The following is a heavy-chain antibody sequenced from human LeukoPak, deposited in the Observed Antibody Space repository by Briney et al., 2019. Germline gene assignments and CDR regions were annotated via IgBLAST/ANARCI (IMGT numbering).Heavy chain of an antibody. D-gene: IGHD3-10*01. CDR1: GFTFSSYG. J-gene: IGHJ4*02. CDR2: IRYDGSNK. CDR3: AKLRWFGELWGSLTDY. Sequence: SGGSLRLSCAASGFTFSSYGMHWVRQAPGKGLEWVAFIRYDGSNKYYADSVKGRFTISRDNSKNTLYLQMNSLRAEDTAVYYCAKLRWFGELWGSLTDYWGRGTLVTVSS. V-gene: IGHV3-30*02.